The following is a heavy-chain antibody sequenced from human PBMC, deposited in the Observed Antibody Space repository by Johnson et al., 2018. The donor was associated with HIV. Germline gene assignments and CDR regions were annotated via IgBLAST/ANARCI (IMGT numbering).Heavy chain of an antibody. CDR2: ISYDGSNK. CDR1: GFTFSSYA. J-gene: IGHJ3*02. D-gene: IGHD3-10*01. CDR3: ARDSGVPGNDAFDI. V-gene: IGHV3-30*04. Sequence: QVQLVESGGGLVQPGGSLRLSCAASGFTFSSYAMHWVRQAPGKGLEWVEVISYDGSNKYYADSVKGRFTISRDNSKNTLSLQMNSLRAEDTAVYYCARDSGVPGNDAFDIWGQGTMVTVSS.